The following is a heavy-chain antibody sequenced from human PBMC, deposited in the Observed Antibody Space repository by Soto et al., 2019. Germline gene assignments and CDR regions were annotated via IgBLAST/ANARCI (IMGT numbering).Heavy chain of an antibody. CDR2: ISYDESNK. CDR3: ARVRGSSWYEGAFDI. D-gene: IGHD6-13*01. V-gene: IGHV3-30-3*01. J-gene: IGHJ3*02. Sequence: QVQLVESGGGVVQPGRSLRLSCAASGFTFSSYAMHWVRQAPGKVLAWVAFISYDESNKYYADAVKGRFTISRDKSKNTLYLQMNSLRAEDTAVYYCARVRGSSWYEGAFDIWGQGTMVTVSS. CDR1: GFTFSSYA.